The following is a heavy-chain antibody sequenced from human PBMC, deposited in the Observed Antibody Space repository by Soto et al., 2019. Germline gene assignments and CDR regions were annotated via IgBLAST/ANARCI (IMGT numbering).Heavy chain of an antibody. CDR2: ISGTSDYI. CDR3: ARDHSYYGSGSYYYFDF. CDR1: GFTFTSSS. V-gene: IGHV3-21*01. J-gene: IGHJ4*02. D-gene: IGHD3-10*01. Sequence: GGSLRLSCAASGFTFTSSSMNWVRQAPGKELEWVSSISGTSDYIDYADSVKGRFTISRDNAKNSLYLQMNGLRAEDTAVYYCARDHSYYGSGSYYYFDFWGQGTLVTVSS.